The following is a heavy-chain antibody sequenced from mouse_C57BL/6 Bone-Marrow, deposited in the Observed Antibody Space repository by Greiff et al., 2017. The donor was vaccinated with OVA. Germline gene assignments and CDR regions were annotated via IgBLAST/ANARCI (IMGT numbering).Heavy chain of an antibody. V-gene: IGHV1-15*01. CDR3: TRYCSRGYFDY. J-gene: IGHJ2*01. D-gene: IGHD1-1*01. Sequence: VQLQQSGAELVRPGASVTLSCKASGYTFTDYEMHWVKQTPVHGLEWIGAIDPETGGTAYNQKFKGKAILTADKSSSTAYMELRSLTSEDSAVYYCTRYCSRGYFDYWGQGTTLTVSS. CDR2: IDPETGGT. CDR1: GYTFTDYE.